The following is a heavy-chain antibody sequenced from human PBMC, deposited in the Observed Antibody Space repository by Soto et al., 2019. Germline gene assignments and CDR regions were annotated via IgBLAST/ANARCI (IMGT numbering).Heavy chain of an antibody. CDR2: IYHSGST. Sequence: SETLSLTCAVSGYSISSGYYCGCIRQPPGKGLEWIGSIYHSGSTYYNPSLKSRVTISVDTSKNQFSLKLSSVTAADTAVYYCARVKQWLAWFDPWGQGTLVTVSS. V-gene: IGHV4-38-2*01. J-gene: IGHJ5*02. D-gene: IGHD6-19*01. CDR1: GYSISSGYY. CDR3: ARVKQWLAWFDP.